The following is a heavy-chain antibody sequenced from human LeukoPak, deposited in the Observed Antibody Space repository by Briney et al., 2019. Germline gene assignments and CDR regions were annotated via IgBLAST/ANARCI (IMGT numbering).Heavy chain of an antibody. V-gene: IGHV4-34*01. CDR1: GFTFSSYG. J-gene: IGHJ4*02. CDR2: INHSGST. D-gene: IGHD3-10*01. CDR3: ARESHGSCTFDY. Sequence: GSLRLSCAASGFTFSSYGMSWIRQPPGKGLEWIGEINHSGSTNYNPSLKSRVTISVDTSKNQFSLKLSSVTAADTAVYYCARESHGSCTFDYWGQGTLVTVSS.